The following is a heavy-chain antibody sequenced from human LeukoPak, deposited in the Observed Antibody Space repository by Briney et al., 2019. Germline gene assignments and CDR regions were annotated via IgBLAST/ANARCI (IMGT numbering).Heavy chain of an antibody. CDR1: GGSISSGTYY. V-gene: IGHV4-61*09. J-gene: IGHJ5*02. Sequence: SQTLSLTCTVSGGSISSGTYYWSWIRQPAGKGLEWIGHIYTSGSTNYNPSLKSRATISVDTSKNQFSLKVNSVTAADTAVYYCAGEYYYAQNWLDPWGQGTLVTVSS. D-gene: IGHD3-16*01. CDR3: AGEYYYAQNWLDP. CDR2: IYTSGST.